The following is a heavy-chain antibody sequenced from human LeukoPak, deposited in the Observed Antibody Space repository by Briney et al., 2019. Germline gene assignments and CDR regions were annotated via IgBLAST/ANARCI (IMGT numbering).Heavy chain of an antibody. D-gene: IGHD5-18*01. J-gene: IGHJ4*02. CDR1: GFTFSSYW. Sequence: QAGGSLRLSCAASGFTFSSYWMSWVRQAPGKGLEWVANIKQDGSEKHCVDSVKGRFTISRDNAKNSLYLQMNSLRAEDTAVYFCARVGAYSYGYAFDYWGQGTLVTVSS. V-gene: IGHV3-7*01. CDR3: ARVGAYSYGYAFDY. CDR2: IKQDGSEK.